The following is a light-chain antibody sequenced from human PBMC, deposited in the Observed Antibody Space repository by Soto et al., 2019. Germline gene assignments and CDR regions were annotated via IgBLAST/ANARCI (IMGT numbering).Light chain of an antibody. CDR3: QQYGSSPSLFT. Sequence: DIVLTQSPGTLSLSPGERATLSCMASQTVSSTYLAWYQQKPGQAPRLLIYDASSRATGIPDRFSGSGSGTDFTLTISRLEPEDFAVYYCQQYGSSPSLFTFGPGTKVDIK. V-gene: IGKV3-20*01. CDR1: QTVSSTY. J-gene: IGKJ3*01. CDR2: DAS.